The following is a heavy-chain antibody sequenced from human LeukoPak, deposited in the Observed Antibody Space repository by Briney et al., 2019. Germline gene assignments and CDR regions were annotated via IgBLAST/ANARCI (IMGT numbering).Heavy chain of an antibody. Sequence: GGALTLTCAASGFTFDDYCMSGVRQAPGKGLEWVSGINWNCGSTGYADSVKGRFTIYRDNAKNSLYMQMNSLRAEDTALYYCARVTGVVPARVFDIWGQGTMVTVSS. CDR2: INWNCGST. V-gene: IGHV3-20*04. CDR3: ARVTGVVPARVFDI. CDR1: GFTFDDYC. J-gene: IGHJ3*02. D-gene: IGHD2-2*01.